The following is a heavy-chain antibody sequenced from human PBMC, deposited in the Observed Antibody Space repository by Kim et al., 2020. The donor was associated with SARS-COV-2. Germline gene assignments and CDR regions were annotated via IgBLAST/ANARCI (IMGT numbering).Heavy chain of an antibody. J-gene: IGHJ4*02. D-gene: IGHD2-15*01. CDR3: ARDGDSTRGYCSGGSCYGVDY. CDR1: GYTFTSYG. CDR2: ISAYNGNT. Sequence: ASVKVSCKASGYTFTSYGISWVRQAPGQGLEWMGWISAYNGNTNYAQKLQGRVTMTTDTSTSTAYMELRSLRSDDTAVYYCARDGDSTRGYCSGGSCYGVDYWGQGTLVTVSS. V-gene: IGHV1-18*01.